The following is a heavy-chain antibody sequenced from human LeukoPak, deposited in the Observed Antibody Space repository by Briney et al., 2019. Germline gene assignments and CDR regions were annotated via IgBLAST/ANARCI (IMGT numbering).Heavy chain of an antibody. Sequence: SETLSLTCTVSGNSISSSSYYWVWIRQPPGKGLEWIGSINYYGKTYYNPSVKSRVTISVDTSKNQFSLMVRSVTAADTAVYYRGRSAGFVHLDHWGQGTLVTVTS. J-gene: IGHJ4*02. V-gene: IGHV4-39*07. CDR2: INYYGKT. CDR1: GNSISSSSYY. CDR3: GRSAGFVHLDH. D-gene: IGHD3-16*01.